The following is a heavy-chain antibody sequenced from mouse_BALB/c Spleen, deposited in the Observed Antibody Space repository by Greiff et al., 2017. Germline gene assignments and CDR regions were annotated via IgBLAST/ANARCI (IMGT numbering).Heavy chain of an antibody. CDR1: GFNIKDTY. D-gene: IGHD1-1*01. V-gene: IGHV14-3*02. CDR2: IDPANGNT. CDR3: ARSFITTVVATGPFDY. Sequence: VQLQQSGAELVKPGASVKLSCTASGFNIKDTYMHWVKQRPEQGLEWIGRIDPANGNTKYDPKFQGKATITADTSSNTAYLQLSSLTSEDTAVYYCARSFITTVVATGPFDYWGQGTTLTVSS. J-gene: IGHJ2*01.